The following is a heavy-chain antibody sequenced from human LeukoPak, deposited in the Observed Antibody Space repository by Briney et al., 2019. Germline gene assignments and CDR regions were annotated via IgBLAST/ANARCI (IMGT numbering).Heavy chain of an antibody. CDR2: ISGSGSSA. D-gene: IGHD2-2*03. Sequence: GGSLRLSCAASGFIFNNYAMNWVRQAPGKGLEWVSAISGSGSSAYYADSVKGRFTISRDNSKNTLYLQMNSLRVEDMAKYYCAKWIEGSADYFDYWGQGTLVTVSS. CDR3: AKWIEGSADYFDY. J-gene: IGHJ4*02. V-gene: IGHV3-23*01. CDR1: GFIFNNYA.